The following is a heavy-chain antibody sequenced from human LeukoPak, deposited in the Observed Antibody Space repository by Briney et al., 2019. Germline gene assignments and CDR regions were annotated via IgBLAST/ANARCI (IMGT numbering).Heavy chain of an antibody. CDR2: INHSGTT. Sequence: SETLSLTCAVYGCSFSDYYWSWIRQPPGKGLEWIGEINHSGTTNYSPSLKSRVSISVETSKKQFFLKLNSFTAAAPATIYFASHYSSGSYRYTGSVDSRGQGMLVNVSS. D-gene: IGHD3-16*02. V-gene: IGHV4-34*01. J-gene: IGHJ4*02. CDR1: GCSFSDYY. CDR3: ASHYSSGSYRYTGSVDS.